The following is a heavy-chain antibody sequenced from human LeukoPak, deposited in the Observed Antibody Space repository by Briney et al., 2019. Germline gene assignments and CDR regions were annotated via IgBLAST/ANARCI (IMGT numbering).Heavy chain of an antibody. CDR3: ARDIVVVPAAIFDP. V-gene: IGHV1-2*02. J-gene: IGHJ5*02. D-gene: IGHD2-2*01. CDR2: INPNSGGT. CDR1: GYTFTGYY. Sequence: ASVKVSCKASGYTFTGYYMHWVRQAPGQGLEWMGWINPNSGGTNYAQKFQGRVTMTMDTSISTAYMELSRLRSDDTAVYYCARDIVVVPAAIFDPWGQGTLVTVSS.